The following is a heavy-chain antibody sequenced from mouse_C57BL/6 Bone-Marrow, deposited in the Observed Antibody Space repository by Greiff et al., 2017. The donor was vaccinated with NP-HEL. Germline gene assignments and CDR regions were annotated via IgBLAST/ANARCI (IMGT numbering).Heavy chain of an antibody. CDR1: GYTFTSYW. Sequence: VKLQQNGAELVKPGASVKLSCKASGYTFTSYWMQWVKQRPGQGLEWIGEIDPSDSYTNYNQKFKGKATLTVDTSSSTAYMQLSSLTSEDSAVYYCAREGWLLPYAMDYWGQGTSVTVSS. CDR3: AREGWLLPYAMDY. CDR2: IDPSDSYT. V-gene: IGHV1-50*01. J-gene: IGHJ4*01. D-gene: IGHD2-3*01.